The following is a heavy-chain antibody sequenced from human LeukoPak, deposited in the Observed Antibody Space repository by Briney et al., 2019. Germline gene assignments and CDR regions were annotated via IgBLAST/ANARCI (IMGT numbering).Heavy chain of an antibody. CDR3: ARGGATVVGTRADWFDA. CDR2: INPTTGGT. Sequence: ASVKVSCTASGYTFTGDYLTWVRQAPGHGFEWMGWINPTTGGTNYAQKFQGRVTMTRDTYINTVYMELTGLISDDTAVYYCARGGATVVGTRADWFDAWGQGTLVTVSS. J-gene: IGHJ5*02. D-gene: IGHD6-13*01. V-gene: IGHV1-2*02. CDR1: GYTFTGDY.